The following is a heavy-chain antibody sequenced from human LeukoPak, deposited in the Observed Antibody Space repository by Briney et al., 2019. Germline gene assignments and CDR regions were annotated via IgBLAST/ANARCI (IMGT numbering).Heavy chain of an antibody. V-gene: IGHV5-10-1*01. Sequence: GESLKISCKGSGYSFTSYWITWVRQMPGKGLERMGRIDPSDSYTNYSPSFQGHVTISADRSISTAYLQCSSLKTSDTAMYYCARGHSSGWMAWFDPWGQGTLVTVSS. D-gene: IGHD6-19*01. CDR2: IDPSDSYT. CDR3: ARGHSSGWMAWFDP. CDR1: GYSFTSYW. J-gene: IGHJ5*02.